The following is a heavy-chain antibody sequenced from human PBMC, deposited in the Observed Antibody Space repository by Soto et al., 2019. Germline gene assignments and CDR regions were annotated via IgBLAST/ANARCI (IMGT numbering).Heavy chain of an antibody. CDR2: IIPIFGTA. D-gene: IGHD3-16*01. CDR3: ADRSGGGGMDV. J-gene: IGHJ6*02. Sequence: QVQLVQSGAEVKKPGSSVKVSCKASGGTFSSYAVSWVRQAPGQGLEWMGGIIPIFGTANYAQKFQGRVTITGDKSTSTAYRGRGGLRSEDPAVDYWADRSGGGGMDVWGQGTTVTVSS. CDR1: GGTFSSYA. V-gene: IGHV1-69*06.